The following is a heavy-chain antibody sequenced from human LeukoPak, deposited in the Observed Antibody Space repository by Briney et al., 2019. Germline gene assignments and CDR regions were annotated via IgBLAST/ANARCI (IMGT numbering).Heavy chain of an antibody. CDR2: IFYTGST. D-gene: IGHD4-23*01. J-gene: IGHJ4*02. Sequence: SETLSLTCTVSSGSISTSNYYWGWVRQPPGKALEWIGNIFYTGSTYYSPSLKSRVTISVDTSKNQFSLKLSSVTAADTAVYYCARDLAGHFGGFFFDYWGQGTLVTVSS. CDR3: ARDLAGHFGGFFFDY. CDR1: SGSISTSNYY. V-gene: IGHV4-39*07.